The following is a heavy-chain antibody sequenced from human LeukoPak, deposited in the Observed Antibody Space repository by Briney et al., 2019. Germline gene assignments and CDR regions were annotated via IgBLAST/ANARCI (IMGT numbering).Heavy chain of an antibody. J-gene: IGHJ5*02. CDR2: IYPGDSDT. D-gene: IGHD3-10*01. CDR3: ARQKVRGVINNWFDP. Sequence: GESLKISCKGSGYSFTSYWIGWVRQMPGKGLEWTGIIYPGDSDTRYSPSFQGQVTISADKSISTAYLQWSSLKASDTAMYYCARQKVRGVINNWFDPWGQGTLVTVSS. CDR1: GYSFTSYW. V-gene: IGHV5-51*01.